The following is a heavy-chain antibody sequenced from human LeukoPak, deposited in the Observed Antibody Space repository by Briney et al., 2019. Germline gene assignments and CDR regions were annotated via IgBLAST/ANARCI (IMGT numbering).Heavy chain of an antibody. CDR1: GFTLSDYT. D-gene: IGHD6-13*01. CDR3: AKDLWYGDY. Sequence: GGSLRLSCAASGFTLSDYTKNWVRQAPGKGLEWVAVISYDGSNKYYADSVKGRFTTSRDNSKNTLYLQMNSLRAEDTAVYYCAKDLWYGDYWGQGTLVTVSS. V-gene: IGHV3-30*18. J-gene: IGHJ4*02. CDR2: ISYDGSNK.